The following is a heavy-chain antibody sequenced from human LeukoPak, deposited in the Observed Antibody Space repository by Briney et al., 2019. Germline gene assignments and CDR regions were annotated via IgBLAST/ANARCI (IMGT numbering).Heavy chain of an antibody. CDR1: GFTFGDYA. CDR3: SRRIAAEDYFDY. V-gene: IGHV3-49*03. Sequence: PGGSLRLSCTASGFTFGDYAMSWFRQAPGKGLEWIGFIRSKAHGGTTEYAASVKGRFTISRDDSKGIAYLQMDSLKTEDTAVYYCSRRIAAEDYFDYWGQGTLVTVSS. CDR2: IRSKAHGGTT. J-gene: IGHJ4*02. D-gene: IGHD6-13*01.